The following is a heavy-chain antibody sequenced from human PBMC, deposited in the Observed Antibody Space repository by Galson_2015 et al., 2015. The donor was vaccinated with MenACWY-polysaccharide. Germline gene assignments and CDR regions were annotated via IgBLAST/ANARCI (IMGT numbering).Heavy chain of an antibody. V-gene: IGHV2-5*01. CDR2: TCWNEDK. CDR3: AHFKVLIHVFDI. Sequence: PALVKPTQTLTLTCNFSGFSPTNAGVGVGWIRQPPGKALEWLALTCWNEDKRYSPRLESRLTITKDTSKNQVALTMTNMDPVDTGTYYCAHFKVLIHVFDIWGQGTTVTVSS. CDR1: GFSPTNAGVG. J-gene: IGHJ3*02.